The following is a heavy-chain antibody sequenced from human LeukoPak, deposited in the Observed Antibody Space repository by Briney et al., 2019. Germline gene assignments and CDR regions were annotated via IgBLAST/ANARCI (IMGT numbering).Heavy chain of an antibody. V-gene: IGHV3-15*01. CDR2: IKSKTDGGTT. Sequence: GGSLRLSCAASGFTFSNAWMSWVRQAPGKGLEWVGHIKSKTDGGTTDYAAPVKGGLTISRDDSKNTLYLQMNSPKTEDTAVYYCTTTYYYDSSGYYHFDYWVQGTLVSVCS. CDR3: TTTYYYDSSGYYHFDY. J-gene: IGHJ4*02. D-gene: IGHD3-22*01. CDR1: GFTFSNAW.